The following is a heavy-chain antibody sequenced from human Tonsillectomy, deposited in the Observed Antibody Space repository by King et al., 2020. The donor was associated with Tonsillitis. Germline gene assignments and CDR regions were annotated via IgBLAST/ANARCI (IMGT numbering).Heavy chain of an antibody. D-gene: IGHD2-15*01. CDR3: ARDLSPYCSGGSCYSFDY. J-gene: IGHJ4*02. V-gene: IGHV3-30-3*01. CDR1: GFTFSNYA. CDR2: ISYDGSNK. Sequence: VQLVESGGGVVQPGRSLRLSCAASGFTFSNYAMHWVRQAPGKGLEWVAVISYDGSNKYYADSVKCRFTISRDNSKNTLYLQMNSLRAEDTAVYYCARDLSPYCSGGSCYSFDYWGQGTLVTVSS.